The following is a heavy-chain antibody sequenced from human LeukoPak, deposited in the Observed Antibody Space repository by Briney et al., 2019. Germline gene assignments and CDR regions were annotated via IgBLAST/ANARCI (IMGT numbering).Heavy chain of an antibody. J-gene: IGHJ6*02. CDR1: GGTFSSYA. CDR2: IIPIFGTA. Sequence: ASVKVSCKASGGTFSSYAISWVRQAPGQGLEWMGGIIPIFGTANYAQKLQGRVTITADESTSTAYMELSSLRSEDTAVYYCARDLRYYYDSSGFQRGSYYGMDVWGQGTTVTVSS. V-gene: IGHV1-69*13. CDR3: ARDLRYYYDSSGFQRGSYYGMDV. D-gene: IGHD3-22*01.